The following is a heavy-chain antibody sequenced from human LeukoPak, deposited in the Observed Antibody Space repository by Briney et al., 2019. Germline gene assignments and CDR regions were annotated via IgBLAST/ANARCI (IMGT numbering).Heavy chain of an antibody. D-gene: IGHD3-3*01. J-gene: IGHJ5*02. CDR2: IKSKTGGGTT. Sequence: GGSLRLSCAASGFTFSNAWMSWVRQAPGKGLEWVGRIKSKTGGGTTDYAAPVKGRFTISRDDPKNTLYLQMNSLKTEDTAVYYCTYTYYDFWSGYLNPWGQGTLVTVSS. CDR3: TYTYYDFWSGYLNP. V-gene: IGHV3-15*01. CDR1: GFTFSNAW.